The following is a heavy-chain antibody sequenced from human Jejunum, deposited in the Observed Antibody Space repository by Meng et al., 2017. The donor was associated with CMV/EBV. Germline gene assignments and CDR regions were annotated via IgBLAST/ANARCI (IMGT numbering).Heavy chain of an antibody. Sequence: GQLGRLGAGVRRPGPSVKFSSKASGYTFPGSYMHWVRQAPGQGLEWLGRINPNSGATEYAQNFQGRVTMTRDTSISTAYMELSRLRSDDTAVYYCARDSRHCTSASCYSWYFDLWGRGTLVTVFS. CDR1: GYTFPGSY. CDR2: INPNSGAT. CDR3: ARDSRHCTSASCYSWYFDL. J-gene: IGHJ2*01. D-gene: IGHD2-2*02. V-gene: IGHV1-2*06.